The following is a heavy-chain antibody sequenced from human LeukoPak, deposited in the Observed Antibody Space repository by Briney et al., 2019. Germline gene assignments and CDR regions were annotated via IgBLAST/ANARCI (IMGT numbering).Heavy chain of an antibody. J-gene: IGHJ4*02. CDR2: INSDRSST. Sequence: QTGGSLRLSCAASGFTFSSYWMHWVRQAPGKGLVWVSRINSDRSSTSYADSVKGRFTISRDNAKNTLYLQMNSLRAEDTAVYYCARTPSSGWYFDYWGQGTLVTVSS. V-gene: IGHV3-74*01. CDR3: ARTPSSGWYFDY. CDR1: GFTFSSYW. D-gene: IGHD6-19*01.